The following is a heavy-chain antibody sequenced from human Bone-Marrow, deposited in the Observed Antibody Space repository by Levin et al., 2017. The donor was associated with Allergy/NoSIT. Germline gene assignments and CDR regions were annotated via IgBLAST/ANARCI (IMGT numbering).Heavy chain of an antibody. D-gene: IGHD6-13*01. J-gene: IGHJ4*02. CDR2: ISGYGSHS. Sequence: GGSLRLSCSASGFTFSSYAMHWVRQAPGKGLEYVSAISGYGSHSYYADSMKGRFAISRDNSKNTLYLQMSSLRPEDTAVYYCVKKMASAPGPPYLFENWGQGALVTVSS. CDR1: GFTFSSYA. CDR3: VKKMASAPGPPYLFEN. V-gene: IGHV3-64D*06.